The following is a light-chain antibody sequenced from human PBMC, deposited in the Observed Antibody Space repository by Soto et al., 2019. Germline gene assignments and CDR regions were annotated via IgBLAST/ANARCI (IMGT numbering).Light chain of an antibody. Sequence: EIVLTQSPGTLSLSPGERATLSCRASQSISSSYLAWYQQKPGQAPRLLIYGASSRATDIPDRFSGSGSGTDFPLTISRLEPEDFAVYYCQQYGGSPPYTFGQGTKLEIK. CDR3: QQYGGSPPYT. CDR2: GAS. V-gene: IGKV3-20*01. CDR1: QSISSSY. J-gene: IGKJ2*01.